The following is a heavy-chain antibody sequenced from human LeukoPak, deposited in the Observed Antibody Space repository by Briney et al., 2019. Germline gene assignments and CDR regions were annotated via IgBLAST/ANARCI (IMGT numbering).Heavy chain of an antibody. Sequence: PSETLSLTCTVSGGSISSSTYYWGWIRQPPGKGLEWIVSIYYGGSTYYNPSLKSRVTISVDRSKNQFSLKLSSVTAADTAVYYCARGVGYSSSWYGYYYYGMDVWGQGTTVTVSS. CDR2: IYYGGST. V-gene: IGHV4-39*07. CDR1: GGSISSSTYY. J-gene: IGHJ6*02. D-gene: IGHD6-13*01. CDR3: ARGVGYSSSWYGYYYYGMDV.